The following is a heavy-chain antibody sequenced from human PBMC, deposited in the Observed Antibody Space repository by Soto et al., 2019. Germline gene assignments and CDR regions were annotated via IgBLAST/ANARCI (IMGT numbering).Heavy chain of an antibody. V-gene: IGHV1-3*01. Sequence: ASVKVSCKASGYTFTSYAMHWVRQAPGQRFDWLGWINAGSGNTKYSQNFQGRVTIIRDTSASTSYMELSSLRSDDTAVYYCARVQLGGVRRYYFDYWGQGTLVTVSS. J-gene: IGHJ4*02. CDR3: ARVQLGGVRRYYFDY. D-gene: IGHD3-16*01. CDR2: INAGSGNT. CDR1: GYTFTSYA.